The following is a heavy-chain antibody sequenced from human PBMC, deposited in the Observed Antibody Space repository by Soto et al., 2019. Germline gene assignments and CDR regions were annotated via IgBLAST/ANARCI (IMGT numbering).Heavy chain of an antibody. CDR2: INPDGTTT. V-gene: IGHV3-74*01. J-gene: IGHJ4*02. D-gene: IGHD3-16*01. Sequence: EVQLVESGGGLVQPGGSLRLSCAASGFTFSSYWMHWVRQAPGKGLVWVSRINPDGTTTTYADSVKGRFTISRDNAKNTLYLQLNILRGDDTAVYYCARVPTGRYGVWNYWGQGTLVTVSS. CDR1: GFTFSSYW. CDR3: ARVPTGRYGVWNY.